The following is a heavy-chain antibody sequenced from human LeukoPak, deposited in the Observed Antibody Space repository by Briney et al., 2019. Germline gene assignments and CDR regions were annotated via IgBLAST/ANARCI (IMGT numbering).Heavy chain of an antibody. D-gene: IGHD3-10*01. CDR1: GFTFSSYE. CDR2: ISRSATTI. V-gene: IGHV3-48*03. J-gene: IGHJ4*02. Sequence: GGSLRLSCAASGFTFSSYEMNWVRQAPGKGLEWVSSISRSATTIYYADSVKGRFTISRDNAKNSLYLQMNSLRAEDTAVYYCARDGITMVRGVKGGSDYWGQGTLVTVSS. CDR3: ARDGITMVRGVKGGSDY.